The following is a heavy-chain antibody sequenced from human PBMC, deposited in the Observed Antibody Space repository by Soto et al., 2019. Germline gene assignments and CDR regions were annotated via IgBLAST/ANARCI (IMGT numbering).Heavy chain of an antibody. Sequence: GGSLRLSCAASGFTFNNFAMSWVRQAPGKGLEWVSAISGSGGSTYYADSVKGRFTISRDNSKNTLFLQMNSLRAEDTAVDYCATNMVDFDFWGQGTMVTVSS. CDR3: ATNMVDFDF. CDR2: ISGSGGST. J-gene: IGHJ4*02. V-gene: IGHV3-23*01. CDR1: GFTFNNFA. D-gene: IGHD3-10*01.